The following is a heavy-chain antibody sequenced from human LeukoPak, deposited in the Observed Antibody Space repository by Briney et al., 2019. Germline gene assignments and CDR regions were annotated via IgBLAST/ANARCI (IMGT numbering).Heavy chain of an antibody. D-gene: IGHD3-10*01. J-gene: IGHJ4*02. CDR3: ARSMVRGIARYDY. CDR2: IIPIFGTA. Sequence: GASVKVSCKASGGTFSSYAISWVRQAPGQGLEWMGGIIPIFGTANYAQKFQGRVTITADKSTSTAYMELSSLRSEDTAVYYCARSMVRGIARYDYWGQGTLVTVSS. CDR1: GGTFSSYA. V-gene: IGHV1-69*06.